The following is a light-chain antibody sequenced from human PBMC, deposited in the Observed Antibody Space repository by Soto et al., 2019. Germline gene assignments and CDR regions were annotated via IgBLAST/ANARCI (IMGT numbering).Light chain of an antibody. V-gene: IGKV3-11*01. CDR3: QQRGTWPT. Sequence: EIVMTQSPATLSVSPGERATLSCRASQNVSNNLAWYQQKPGQAPRLLIYDASSRANGIPARFTGSGSGTDFSLTISSLEPEDFAVYYCQQRGTWPTFGQGTKVDI. CDR1: QNVSNN. J-gene: IGKJ1*01. CDR2: DAS.